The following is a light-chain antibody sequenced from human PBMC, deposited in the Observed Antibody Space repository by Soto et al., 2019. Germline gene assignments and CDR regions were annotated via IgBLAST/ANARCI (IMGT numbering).Light chain of an antibody. Sequence: EIVLTQSPGTLSLSPGERATLSCRASQSVSSSYLAWYQQKPGQAPRLLIYGASSRATGIPDRFSGSGSGTEFTLTISSLQPEDFATYYCQQSYSTPSVTFGQGTRLE. CDR3: QQSYSTPSVT. CDR1: QSVSSSY. V-gene: IGKV3-20*01. CDR2: GAS. J-gene: IGKJ5*01.